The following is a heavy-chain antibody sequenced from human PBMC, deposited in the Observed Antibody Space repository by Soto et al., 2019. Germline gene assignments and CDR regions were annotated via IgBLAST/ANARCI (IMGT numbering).Heavy chain of an antibody. CDR3: ARGTVVVTAKNWFDP. Sequence: XASLSLTCTVSGGCFSSGRYYWSWIRQPPGKGLEWIGYIYYSGSTNYNPSLKSRVTISVDTSKNQFSLKLSSVTAADTAVYYCARGTVVVTAKNWFDPWGQGTLVTVSS. J-gene: IGHJ5*02. D-gene: IGHD2-21*02. V-gene: IGHV4-61*01. CDR1: GGCFSSGRYY. CDR2: IYYSGST.